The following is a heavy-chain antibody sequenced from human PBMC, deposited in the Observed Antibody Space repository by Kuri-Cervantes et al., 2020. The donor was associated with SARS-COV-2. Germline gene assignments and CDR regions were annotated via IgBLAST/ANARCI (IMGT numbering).Heavy chain of an antibody. CDR3: VRTYSTSFNPITVSFIPFVYYSMDF. CDR2: IRQDGGET. V-gene: IGHV3-7*03. CDR1: GFTDSSNY. J-gene: IGHJ6*02. D-gene: IGHD6-6*01. Sequence: GESLKISCAASGFTDSSNYLTWVRQAPGKGLEWVANIRQDGGETHYVDSVKGRFTISRDDAKNSLYLQMNRLRAEDTAVFYCVRTYSTSFNPITVSFIPFVYYSMDFWGQGTTVTVSS.